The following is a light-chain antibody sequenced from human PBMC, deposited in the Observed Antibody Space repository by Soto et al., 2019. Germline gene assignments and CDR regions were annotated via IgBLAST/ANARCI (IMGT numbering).Light chain of an antibody. CDR2: AAS. CDR1: QSISTY. V-gene: IGKV1-39*01. Sequence: DIQMTQSPSSPSASVGDRVIITCRASQSISTYLNWYQQKPGKAPKLLIYAASSLQSGVPSRFSGSGSGTDFTLTISSLQPEDFATYYCQQSFSTPYTFGQGTRLETK. J-gene: IGKJ5*01. CDR3: QQSFSTPYT.